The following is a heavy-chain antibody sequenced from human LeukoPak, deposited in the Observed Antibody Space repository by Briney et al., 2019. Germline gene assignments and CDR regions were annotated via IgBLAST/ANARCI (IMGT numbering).Heavy chain of an antibody. D-gene: IGHD4-23*01. V-gene: IGHV3-21*04. CDR2: ISSSSSYI. CDR1: GFTFSSYS. CDR3: ARDLRVITPKEQIGY. Sequence: GGSLRLSCAASGFTFSSYSMNWVRQAPGKGLEWVSSISSSSSYIYYADSVKGRFTISRDNSKNTLYLQMNSLRAEDTAVYYCARDLRVITPKEQIGYWGQGTLVTVSS. J-gene: IGHJ4*02.